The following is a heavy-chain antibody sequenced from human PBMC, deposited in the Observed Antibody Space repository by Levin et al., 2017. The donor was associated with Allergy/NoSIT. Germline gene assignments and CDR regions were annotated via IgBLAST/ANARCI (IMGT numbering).Heavy chain of an antibody. D-gene: IGHD6-19*01. CDR3: ARDPKSSGWFDY. CDR1: GGSISSSSYY. Sequence: PSETLSLTCTVSGGSISSSSYYWGWIRQPPGKGLEWIGSIYYSGSTYYNPSLKSRVTISVDTSKNQFSLKLSSVTAADTAVYYCARDPKSSGWFDYWGQGTLVTVSS. J-gene: IGHJ4*02. V-gene: IGHV4-39*07. CDR2: IYYSGST.